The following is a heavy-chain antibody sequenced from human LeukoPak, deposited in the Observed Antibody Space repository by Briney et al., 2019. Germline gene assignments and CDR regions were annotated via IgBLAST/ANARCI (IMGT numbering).Heavy chain of an antibody. CDR3: ARDRDIVVVPAAIGYYGMDV. CDR2: IIPIFGTA. V-gene: IGHV1-69*13. D-gene: IGHD2-2*01. CDR1: GGTFSSCA. Sequence: SVKVSCKASGGTFSSCAISWVRQAPGQGLEWMGVIIPIFGTANYAQKFQGRVTITADESTSTAYMELSSLRSEDTAVYYCARDRDIVVVPAAIGYYGMDVWGKGTTVTVSS. J-gene: IGHJ6*04.